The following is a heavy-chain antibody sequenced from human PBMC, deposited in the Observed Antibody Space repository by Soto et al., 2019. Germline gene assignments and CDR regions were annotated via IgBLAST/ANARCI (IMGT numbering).Heavy chain of an antibody. CDR2: INHGGNT. D-gene: IGHD6-19*01. Sequence: PSETLSLTCAVYGASLSDNYCNWLRQPPGKGLEWIGDINHGGNTNYNPSLRSRVTISVDTSKNQFSMNLTSVSAADTAVYYCARVDRSGWTPNFFDSWGQGALVTVSS. J-gene: IGHJ4*02. CDR3: ARVDRSGWTPNFFDS. V-gene: IGHV4-34*01. CDR1: GASLSDNY.